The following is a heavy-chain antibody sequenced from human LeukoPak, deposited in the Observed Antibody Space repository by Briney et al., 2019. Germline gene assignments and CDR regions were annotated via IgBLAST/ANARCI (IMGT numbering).Heavy chain of an antibody. J-gene: IGHJ5*02. CDR3: ARTTEDCSSTSCYQYWFDP. Sequence: SETLSLTCTVSGGSISSYYWSWVRQPPGKGLEWIGFVYYTGSTNYSPSLKSRVTISVDTSKNQFSLKLRSVTAADTAVYYCARTTEDCSSTSCYQYWFDPWGQGTLVTVSS. CDR2: VYYTGST. D-gene: IGHD2-2*01. CDR1: GGSISSYY. V-gene: IGHV4-59*01.